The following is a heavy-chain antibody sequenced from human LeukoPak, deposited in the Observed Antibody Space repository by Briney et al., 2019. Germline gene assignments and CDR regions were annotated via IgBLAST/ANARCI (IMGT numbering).Heavy chain of an antibody. V-gene: IGHV3-9*01. CDR2: ISWNSGSI. J-gene: IGHJ4*02. Sequence: GGSLRLSCAASGFTFDDYAMHWVRQVPGKGLEWVSGISWNSGSIGYADSVKGRFTISRDNSKNTLYLQMNSLRAEDTAVYFCARSRDGYKRFDSWGQGTLVTVSS. D-gene: IGHD5-24*01. CDR3: ARSRDGYKRFDS. CDR1: GFTFDDYA.